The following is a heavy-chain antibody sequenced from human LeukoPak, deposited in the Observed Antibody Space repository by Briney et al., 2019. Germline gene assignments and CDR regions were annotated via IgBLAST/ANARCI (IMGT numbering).Heavy chain of an antibody. V-gene: IGHV3-23*01. CDR2: VSGGGSST. Sequence: GGSLRLSCTASEFTFSSYAMSGVRQAPGKGLEWVSAVSGGGSSTYYADSVKGRFTISRDNPKNTLYLQMSSLRAEDSAMYYCVKGSGGYRPYYFDYWGQGTLVTVSS. CDR3: VKGSGGYRPYYFDY. CDR1: EFTFSSYA. J-gene: IGHJ4*02. D-gene: IGHD3-22*01.